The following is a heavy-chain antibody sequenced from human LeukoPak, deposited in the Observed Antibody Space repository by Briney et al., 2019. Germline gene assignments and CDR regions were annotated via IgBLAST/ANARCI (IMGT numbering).Heavy chain of an antibody. CDR2: IYTSGST. D-gene: IGHD5-18*01. J-gene: IGHJ6*03. Sequence: SETLSLTCTVFGGSISSYYWSWIRQPVGKGLEWIGRIYTSGSTNYNPSLKSRVTMSVDTSKNQFSLKLSSVTAADTAVYYCAREDIQLWPRRHYYMDVWGKGTTVTVSS. CDR1: GGSISSYY. V-gene: IGHV4-4*07. CDR3: AREDIQLWPRRHYYMDV.